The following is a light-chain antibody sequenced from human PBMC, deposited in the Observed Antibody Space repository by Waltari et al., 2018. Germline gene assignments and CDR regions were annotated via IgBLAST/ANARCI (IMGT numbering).Light chain of an antibody. V-gene: IGKV3-20*01. J-gene: IGKJ1*01. CDR2: GAS. Sequence: EIVLTQSPGTLSLSPGERATLSCRASQSVSSSYLAWYQKKPGQAPRLLIYGASSRATGIPDRFSGSWSGTDFTLTISRLEPEDFAVYYCQQYGSSPPWTFGQGTKVEIK. CDR3: QQYGSSPPWT. CDR1: QSVSSSY.